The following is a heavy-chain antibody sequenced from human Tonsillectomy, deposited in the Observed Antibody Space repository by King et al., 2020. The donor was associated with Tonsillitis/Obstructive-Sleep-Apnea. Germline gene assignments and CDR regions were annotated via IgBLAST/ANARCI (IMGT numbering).Heavy chain of an antibody. D-gene: IGHD1-26*01. Sequence: QLQESGPGLVKPSETLSLTCSVSGGSISSFYWSWIRQPPGKGLEWLGYISXSGSTNYNPPLKSRVTISVDTSKNQFSLKLSSVTAADTAVYYWARDSGGSLDYWGQGTLVTVSS. CDR2: ISXSGST. V-gene: IGHV4-59*01. CDR1: GGSISSFY. CDR3: ARDSGGSLDY. J-gene: IGHJ4*02.